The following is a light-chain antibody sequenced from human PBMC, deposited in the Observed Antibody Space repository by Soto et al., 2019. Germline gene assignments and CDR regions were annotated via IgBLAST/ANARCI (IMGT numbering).Light chain of an antibody. J-gene: IGLJ1*01. CDR3: SSYSSTSTPYV. CDR1: SSDVGSYNL. Sequence: QSVLTQPASVSGSPGQSITISCTATSSDVGSYNLVSWYQQHPGKAPKLMIYEATKRPSGVSNRFSGSKSGNAASLTISGLQAEDEADYYCSSYSSTSTPYVFGGGTKVTVL. CDR2: EAT. V-gene: IGLV2-14*02.